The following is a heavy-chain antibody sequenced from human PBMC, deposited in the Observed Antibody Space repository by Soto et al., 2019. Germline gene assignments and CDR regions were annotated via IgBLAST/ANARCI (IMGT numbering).Heavy chain of an antibody. D-gene: IGHD5-12*01. CDR3: ARGPSGYDLIAYFDY. CDR1: GGTFSSYA. CDR2: IIPIFGTA. J-gene: IGHJ4*02. Sequence: ASVKVSCKASGGTFSSYAISWVRQAPGQGLEWMGGIIPIFGTANYAQKFQGRVTITADESTSTAYMELSSLRSEDTAVYYCARGPSGYDLIAYFDYWGQGTLVTVSS. V-gene: IGHV1-69*13.